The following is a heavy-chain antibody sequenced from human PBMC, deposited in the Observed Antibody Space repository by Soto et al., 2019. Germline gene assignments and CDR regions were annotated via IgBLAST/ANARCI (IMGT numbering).Heavy chain of an antibody. CDR1: GGTFSSYA. Sequence: ASVKVSCKASGGTFSSYAISWVRQAPGQGLEWMGGIIPIFGTANYAQKFQGRVTITADESMSTAYMELSSLRSEDTAVYYCARGGVGDIVVVPAANEDAFDIWGQGTMVTVSS. CDR2: IIPIFGTA. CDR3: ARGGVGDIVVVPAANEDAFDI. J-gene: IGHJ3*02. V-gene: IGHV1-69*13. D-gene: IGHD2-2*01.